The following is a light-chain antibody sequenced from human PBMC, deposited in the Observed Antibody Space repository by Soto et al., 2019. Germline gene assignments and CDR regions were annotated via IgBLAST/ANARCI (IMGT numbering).Light chain of an antibody. CDR3: QQSYSTPYT. CDR2: AAS. Sequence: DIPMTQSPSSLSASVGDRVTITCRASQSISSYLNWYQQKPGKAPKLLIYAASILQSGVPSRFSGSGSGTDLALTISSLQPEDFATYYCQQSYSTPYTFGQGTKLEIK. V-gene: IGKV1-39*01. J-gene: IGKJ2*01. CDR1: QSISSY.